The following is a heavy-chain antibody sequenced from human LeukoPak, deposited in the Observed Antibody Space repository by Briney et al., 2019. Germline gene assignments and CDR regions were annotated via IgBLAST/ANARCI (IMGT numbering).Heavy chain of an antibody. D-gene: IGHD2-15*01. Sequence: GGSLRLSCAASGLTLSDYAMSWFRQAPGKGLEWVSDITIGFTPHYADSVKGRFTISRDNSKNMSHLQLNSLRAEDTAVYYCAKDYSDSRVADVFFEYWGQGTLVTVSS. CDR1: GLTLSDYA. J-gene: IGHJ4*02. CDR2: ITIGFTP. V-gene: IGHV3-23*01. CDR3: AKDYSDSRVADVFFEY.